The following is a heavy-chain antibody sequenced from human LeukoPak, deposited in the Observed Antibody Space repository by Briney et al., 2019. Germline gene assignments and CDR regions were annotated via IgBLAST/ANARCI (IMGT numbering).Heavy chain of an antibody. CDR3: ARDPGGSGSYPHEYYFDY. J-gene: IGHJ4*02. V-gene: IGHV3-23*01. CDR2: ISGSGGSL. CDR1: GFTFSSYA. Sequence: GGSLRLSCAASGFTFSSYAMSWVRQAPGKGLEWISAISGSGGSLYYADSVKGRFTISRDNAKNTLYLQMNSLRAEDTAVYYCARDPGGSGSYPHEYYFDYWGQGTLVTVSS. D-gene: IGHD1-26*01.